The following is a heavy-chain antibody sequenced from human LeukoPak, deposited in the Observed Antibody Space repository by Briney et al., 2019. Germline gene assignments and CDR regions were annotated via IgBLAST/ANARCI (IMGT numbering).Heavy chain of an antibody. J-gene: IGHJ4*02. CDR3: AGASPSGKIVANPFDH. Sequence: GAAVTVSCQGSGYTFTSYYMHWVRQAPGQGLEGMGIINPSGGSTSYAQKFPGRVTMTSATSTSTVYMELSSLRSEDTAVYSCAGASPSGKIVANPFDHWGQGTLVTVSS. CDR2: INPSGGST. CDR1: GYTFTSYY. V-gene: IGHV1-46*01. D-gene: IGHD3-22*01.